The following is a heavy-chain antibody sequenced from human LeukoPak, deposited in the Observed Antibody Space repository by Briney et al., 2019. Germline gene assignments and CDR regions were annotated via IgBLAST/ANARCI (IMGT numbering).Heavy chain of an antibody. J-gene: IGHJ4*02. CDR3: AADTTAYFDY. Sequence: GGSLRLSCTASGFTFNSYWMTWVRQAPGKGLEWMANIKQDGSQKYYVDSVKGRFTISRDNAKNSLYLQLNSLRAEDTAVYYCAADTTAYFDYWGQGTLVTVSS. V-gene: IGHV3-7*03. D-gene: IGHD1-14*01. CDR2: IKQDGSQK. CDR1: GFTFNSYW.